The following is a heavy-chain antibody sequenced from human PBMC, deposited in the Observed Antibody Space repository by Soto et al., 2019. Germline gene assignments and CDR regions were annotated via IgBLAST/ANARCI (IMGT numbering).Heavy chain of an antibody. V-gene: IGHV3-48*02. D-gene: IGHD4-17*01. CDR1: GFTFSSYS. CDR2: ISSSSSTI. J-gene: IGHJ4*02. Sequence: EVQLVESGGGLVQPGGSLRLYCAASGFTFSSYSMNWVRQAPGKGLEWVSYISSSSSTIYYADTVKGRFTISRDNAKNSLYLQMNRLRDEDTAVYYCARDRKGYGDCWGGFDYWGQGTLVTVSS. CDR3: ARDRKGYGDCWGGFDY.